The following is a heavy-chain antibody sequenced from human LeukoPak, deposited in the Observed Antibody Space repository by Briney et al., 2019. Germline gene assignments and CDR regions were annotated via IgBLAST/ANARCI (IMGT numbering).Heavy chain of an antibody. D-gene: IGHD3-9*01. J-gene: IGHJ4*02. CDR2: INPNSGGT. V-gene: IGHV1-2*02. CDR1: GYTFTGYY. CDR3: AREMILTGYYYGY. Sequence: GASVKVSCKASGYTFTGYYMHWVRQAPGQGLEWMGWINPNSGGTNYAQKFQGRVTMTRDTSISTAYMELSRLRSDDTAVYYCAREMILTGYYYGYWGQGTLVTVSS.